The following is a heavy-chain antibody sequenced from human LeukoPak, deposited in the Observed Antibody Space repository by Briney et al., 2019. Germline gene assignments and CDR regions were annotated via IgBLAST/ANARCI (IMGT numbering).Heavy chain of an antibody. V-gene: IGHV4-4*07. Sequence: PSETLSLTCTVSGGSTSTYYWSWIRQPAGKGLEWIGRIYTSGSTNYNPSLESRVTMSLDTSKNHFSLKLRSVTAADTAVYYCARDSGTTGEVKFDPWGQGTLVTVSS. CDR1: GGSTSTYY. D-gene: IGHD1-7*01. J-gene: IGHJ5*02. CDR2: IYTSGST. CDR3: ARDSGTTGEVKFDP.